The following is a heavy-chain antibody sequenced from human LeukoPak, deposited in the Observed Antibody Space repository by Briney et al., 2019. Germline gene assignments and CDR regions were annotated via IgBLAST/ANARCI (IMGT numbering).Heavy chain of an antibody. CDR3: AIGYTAIDAFDI. CDR1: GGSFSGYC. CDR2: INHSGST. Sequence: PSETLSLTCAVYGGSFSGYCWSWIRQPPGKGLEWIGEINHSGSTNYNPSLKSRVTISVDTSKNQFSLKLSSVTAADTAVYYCAIGYTAIDAFDIWGQGTMVTVSS. D-gene: IGHD3-16*02. J-gene: IGHJ3*02. V-gene: IGHV4-34*01.